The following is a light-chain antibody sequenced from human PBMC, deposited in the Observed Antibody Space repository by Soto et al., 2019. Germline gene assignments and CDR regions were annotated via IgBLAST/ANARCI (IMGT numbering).Light chain of an antibody. CDR3: QQRSNWPPAT. Sequence: EIVLTQSPATLSLSPGERATLSCRASQSVSRYLAWYQQKPGQAPRLLIYDASNRATGIPARFSGSGSGTDFTLTISSLEPEDFAVYFCQQRSNWPPATFGQGNKLEIK. V-gene: IGKV3-11*01. CDR2: DAS. J-gene: IGKJ2*01. CDR1: QSVSRY.